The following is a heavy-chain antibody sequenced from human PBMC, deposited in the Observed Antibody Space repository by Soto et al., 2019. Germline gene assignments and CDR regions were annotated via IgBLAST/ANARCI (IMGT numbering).Heavy chain of an antibody. J-gene: IGHJ5*02. V-gene: IGHV1-69*06. CDR3: ARIIAAAIIPSFDA. CDR2: VIPIFGTA. D-gene: IGHD6-13*01. Sequence: SVKVSCKTSGGTFNRHSITWVRQAPGQGLEWMGAVIPIFGTANYAQKFQGRVTMTADISTSTAYMELRSLRSDDTAVYYCARIIAAAIIPSFDAWGQGTLVTVSS. CDR1: GGTFNRHS.